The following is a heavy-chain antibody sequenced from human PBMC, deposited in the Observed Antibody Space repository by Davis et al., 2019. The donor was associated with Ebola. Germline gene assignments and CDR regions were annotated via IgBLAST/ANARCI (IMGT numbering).Heavy chain of an antibody. V-gene: IGHV4-39*01. J-gene: IGHJ4*02. CDR1: GGSISSSPYY. CDR3: ARQSSIVGGYYFDY. Sequence: MPSETLSLTCIVSGGSISSSPYYWAWIRQPPGKGLEWIGSIYATGSTYYNPSLKSRVTISVDTSKNQFSLKLNSVTATDTTVYYCARQSSIVGGYYFDYWGQGTLVTVSS. D-gene: IGHD1-26*01. CDR2: IYATGST.